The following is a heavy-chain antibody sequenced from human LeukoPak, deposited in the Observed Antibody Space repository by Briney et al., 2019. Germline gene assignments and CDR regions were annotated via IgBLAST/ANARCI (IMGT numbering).Heavy chain of an antibody. CDR1: GYTLTSYG. CDR3: ARGSGLTTVTTIRY. J-gene: IGHJ4*02. CDR2: ISAYNGNT. V-gene: IGHV1-18*01. Sequence: GASVKVSCKASGYTLTSYGISWVRQAPGQGLEWMGWISAYNGNTNYAQKLQGRVTMTTDTSTSTAYMELRSLRSDDTAVYYCARGSGLTTVTTIRYWGQGTLVTVSS. D-gene: IGHD4-17*01.